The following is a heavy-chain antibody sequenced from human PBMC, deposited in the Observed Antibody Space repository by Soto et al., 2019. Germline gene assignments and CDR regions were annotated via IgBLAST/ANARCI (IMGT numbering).Heavy chain of an antibody. CDR2: ISGFNGQT. Sequence: QVQLVQSGPEVKKPGASVKVSCKASGNTFASHGFSWVRQAPGQGLEWMGWISGFNGQTNYALKFQGRVTLTTDTSTRTAYMELMSLRSDDTALYVSARVDPHGMAVVRDYWGQGTLVTVSS. V-gene: IGHV1-18*01. J-gene: IGHJ4*02. D-gene: IGHD6-19*01. CDR3: ARVDPHGMAVVRDY. CDR1: GNTFASHG.